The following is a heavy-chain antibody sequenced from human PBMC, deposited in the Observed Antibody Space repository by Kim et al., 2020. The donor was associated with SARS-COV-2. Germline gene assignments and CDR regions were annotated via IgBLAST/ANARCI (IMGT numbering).Heavy chain of an antibody. CDR2: INTNTGNP. CDR3: ARGGKYQLLIRYYYYYMDV. CDR1: GYTFTSYA. D-gene: IGHD2-2*01. V-gene: IGHV7-4-1*02. J-gene: IGHJ6*03. Sequence: ASVKVSCKASGYTFTSYAMNWVRQAPGQGLEWMGWINTNTGNPTYAQGFTGRFVFSLDTSVSTAYLQISSLKAEDTAVYYCARGGKYQLLIRYYYYYMDVWGKGTTVTVS.